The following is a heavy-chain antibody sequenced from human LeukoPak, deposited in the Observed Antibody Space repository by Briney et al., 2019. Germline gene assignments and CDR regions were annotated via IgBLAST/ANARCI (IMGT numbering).Heavy chain of an antibody. CDR2: MYYSGTI. Sequence: PSETLSPTRTVSGGPLSSYYWRWIPQPPGQGLEWIGYMYYSGTIKYNPSLKSRVTISVDTSKNQFSLKLSSVTAADTAMYYCARAWATDYFDYWGQGTLVTVSS. J-gene: IGHJ4*02. CDR1: GGPLSSYY. CDR3: ARAWATDYFDY. V-gene: IGHV4-59*01.